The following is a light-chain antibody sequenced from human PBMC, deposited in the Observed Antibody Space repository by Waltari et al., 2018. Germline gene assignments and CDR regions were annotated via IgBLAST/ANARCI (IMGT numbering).Light chain of an antibody. Sequence: EIVMTQSPATLSVSPGERATLPCRASESVSSNLAWYQQKPGQAPRLLIYDVFTRATGIPARFSGSGSGTEFTLTISSMQSEDFAVYYCQQHNNWPLTFGQGTKVEIK. CDR3: QQHNNWPLT. V-gene: IGKV3-15*01. J-gene: IGKJ1*01. CDR1: ESVSSN. CDR2: DVF.